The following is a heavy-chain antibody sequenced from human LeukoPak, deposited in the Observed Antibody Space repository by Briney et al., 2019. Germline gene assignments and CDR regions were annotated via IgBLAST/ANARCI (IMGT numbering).Heavy chain of an antibody. D-gene: IGHD3-10*01. CDR3: ARDNYGSGTYVVYFES. V-gene: IGHV3-30-3*01. CDR2: IGSDGSVK. CDR1: GFTFSRYS. Sequence: GGSLRLSCATSGFTFSRYSMHWVRQAPGKGLEWLAVIGSDGSVKYYADSVKGRFTISRDNWRSTLDLQMDSLRPEDTAVYYCARDNYGSGTYVVYFESWGQGALVTVSS. J-gene: IGHJ4*02.